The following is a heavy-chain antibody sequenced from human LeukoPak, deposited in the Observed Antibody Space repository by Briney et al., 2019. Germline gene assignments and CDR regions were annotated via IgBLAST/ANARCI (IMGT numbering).Heavy chain of an antibody. CDR3: ASSYSSSYQPSYYYMDV. CDR2: IIPIFGTA. V-gene: IGHV1-69*05. D-gene: IGHD6-6*01. CDR1: GGTFSSYA. Sequence: SVKVSCKASGGTFSSYAISWVRQAPGQGLEWMGGIIPIFGTANYAQKFQGRVTITTDESTSTAYMELSSLRSEDTAVYYCASSYSSSYQPSYYYMDVWGKGTTVTVSS. J-gene: IGHJ6*03.